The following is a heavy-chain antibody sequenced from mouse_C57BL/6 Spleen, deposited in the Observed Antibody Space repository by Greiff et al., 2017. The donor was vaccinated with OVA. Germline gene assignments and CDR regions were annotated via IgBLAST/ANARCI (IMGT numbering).Heavy chain of an antibody. CDR3: ASPSWGLDY. Sequence: QVQLQQSGAELVKPGASVKLSCKASGYTFTSYWMQWVKQRPGQGLEWIGEIDPSDSYTNYKQKFKGKATLTVDTASSTAYMQLSSLTSEDSAVYYCASPSWGLDYWGQGTTLTVSS. D-gene: IGHD4-1*01. CDR1: GYTFTSYW. CDR2: IDPSDSYT. V-gene: IGHV1-50*01. J-gene: IGHJ2*01.